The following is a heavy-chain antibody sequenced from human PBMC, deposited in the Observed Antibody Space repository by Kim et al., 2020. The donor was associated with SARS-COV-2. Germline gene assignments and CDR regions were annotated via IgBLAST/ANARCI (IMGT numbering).Heavy chain of an antibody. Sequence: GGSLRLSCAASGFTFSSYEMNWVRQAPGKGLEWVSYISSSGSTIYYADSVKGRFTISRDNAKNSLYLQMNSLRAEDTAVYYCARDYALVALVTVVHYGMEVWGQGTTVPVSS. CDR1: GFTFSSYE. V-gene: IGHV3-48*03. D-gene: IGHD2-2*01. CDR3: ARDYALVALVTVVHYGMEV. J-gene: IGHJ6*02. CDR2: ISSSGSTI.